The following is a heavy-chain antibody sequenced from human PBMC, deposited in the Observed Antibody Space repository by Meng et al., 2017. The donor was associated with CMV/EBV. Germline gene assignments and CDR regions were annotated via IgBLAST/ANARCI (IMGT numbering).Heavy chain of an antibody. V-gene: IGHV3-74*01. CDR2: INSDGSST. D-gene: IGHD4-17*01. J-gene: IGHJ3*02. Sequence: SLRPSCAVSGSTSSSDWTHWVRQAPGKGLVWVSRINSDGSSTSYADSVKGRFTISRDNAKNTLYLQMNSLRAEDTAVYYCARGSRYGDRLTSMYDAFDIWGQGTMVTVSS. CDR3: ARGSRYGDRLTSMYDAFDI. CDR1: GSTSSSDW.